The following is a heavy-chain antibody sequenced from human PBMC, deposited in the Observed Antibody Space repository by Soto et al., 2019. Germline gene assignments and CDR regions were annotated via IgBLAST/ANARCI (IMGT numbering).Heavy chain of an antibody. CDR2: ISSSISYI. CDR3: ARDYGSGWYRTSADAFDI. V-gene: IGHV3-21*01. J-gene: IGHJ3*02. Sequence: EVQLVESGGGLVKPGGSLRLSCAASGFTFSSYSMNWVRQAPGQGLEWVSSISSSISYIYYADSVKGRFTISRDNHKYPLYLQINSLRAEDAAVYYCARDYGSGWYRTSADAFDIWGQGTMVTVSS. D-gene: IGHD6-19*01. CDR1: GFTFSSYS.